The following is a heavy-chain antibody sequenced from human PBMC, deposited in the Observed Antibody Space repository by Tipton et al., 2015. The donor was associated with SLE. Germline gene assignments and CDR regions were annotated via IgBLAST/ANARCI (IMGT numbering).Heavy chain of an antibody. CDR1: GVSISSGGYA. D-gene: IGHD3-16*01. V-gene: IGHV4-30-2*01. Sequence: TLSLTCAVSGVSISSGGYAWSWIRQPPGKGLEWIGYIYHSGSTNYNPSLKSRATISLDTSKNQFSLKLSSVTAADTAVYYCASWGPIVYYYYYMDVWGKGTTVTVS. CDR3: ASWGPIVYYYYYMDV. CDR2: IYHSGST. J-gene: IGHJ6*03.